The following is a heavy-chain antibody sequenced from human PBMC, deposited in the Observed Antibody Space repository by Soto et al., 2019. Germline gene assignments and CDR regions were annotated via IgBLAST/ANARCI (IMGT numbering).Heavy chain of an antibody. Sequence: GGSLRLSCAASGFTFRSYSMNWVRQAPGKGLEWVSSISSSSSYIYYADSVKGRFTISRDNAKNSLYLQMNSLRAEDTAVYYCARDRTGAFDIWGQGTMVTVSS. V-gene: IGHV3-21*01. CDR2: ISSSSSYI. CDR3: ARDRTGAFDI. CDR1: GFTFRSYS. J-gene: IGHJ3*02. D-gene: IGHD3-9*01.